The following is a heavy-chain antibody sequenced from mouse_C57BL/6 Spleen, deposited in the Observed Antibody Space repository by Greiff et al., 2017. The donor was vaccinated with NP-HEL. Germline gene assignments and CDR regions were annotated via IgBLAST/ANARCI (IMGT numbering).Heavy chain of an antibody. Sequence: QVQLQQPGAELVKPGASVKMSCKASGYTFTSYWITWVKQRPGQGLEWIGDIYPGSGSTNYNEKFKSKATLTVDTSSSTAYMQLSSLTSEDSAVYYCARSGNSNYGLYYAMDYWGQGTSVTVSS. J-gene: IGHJ4*01. CDR2: IYPGSGST. CDR3: ARSGNSNYGLYYAMDY. V-gene: IGHV1-55*01. CDR1: GYTFTSYW. D-gene: IGHD2-5*01.